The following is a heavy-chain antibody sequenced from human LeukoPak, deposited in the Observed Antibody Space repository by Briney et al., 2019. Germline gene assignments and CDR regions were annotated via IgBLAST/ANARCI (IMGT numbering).Heavy chain of an antibody. CDR1: GFTFTNAW. CDR2: IKGKTDGGTT. Sequence: GGSLRLSCAASGFTFTNAWMNWVRQAPGKGLEWVGRIKGKTDGGTTDYAAPVKGRFIISRDDSKNTLSLQMNSLKTEDTAVYYCTTEFPPLSDSNSYDVFDIWGQGTMVTVSS. J-gene: IGHJ3*02. V-gene: IGHV3-15*01. D-gene: IGHD4-11*01. CDR3: TTEFPPLSDSNSYDVFDI.